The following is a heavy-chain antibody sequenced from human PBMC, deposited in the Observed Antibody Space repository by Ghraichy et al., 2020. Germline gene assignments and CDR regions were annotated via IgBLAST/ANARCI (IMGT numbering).Heavy chain of an antibody. CDR2: INPNSGGT. CDR3: ARDRMGADVWGSYRYGLAY. V-gene: IGHV1-2*02. Sequence: ASVKVSCKASGYTFTGYYMHWVRQAPGQGLEWMGWINPNSGGTNYAQKFQGRVTMTRDTSISTAYMELSRLRSDDTAVYYCARDRMGADVWGSYRYGLAYWGQGTLVTVSS. D-gene: IGHD3-16*02. J-gene: IGHJ4*02. CDR1: GYTFTGYY.